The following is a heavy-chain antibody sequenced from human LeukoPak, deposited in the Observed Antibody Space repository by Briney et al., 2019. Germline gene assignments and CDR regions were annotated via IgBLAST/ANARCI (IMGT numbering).Heavy chain of an antibody. CDR3: ARDQKGFGELLHAFDI. CDR2: ISSSGSTI. Sequence: GGSLRLSCAASGFTFSDYYMSWIRQAPGKGLEWVSYISSSGSTIYYADSVKGRFTISRDNAKNSLYLQMNSLRAEDTAVYYCARDQKGFGELLHAFDIWGQGTMVTVSS. V-gene: IGHV3-11*04. CDR1: GFTFSDYY. D-gene: IGHD3-10*01. J-gene: IGHJ3*02.